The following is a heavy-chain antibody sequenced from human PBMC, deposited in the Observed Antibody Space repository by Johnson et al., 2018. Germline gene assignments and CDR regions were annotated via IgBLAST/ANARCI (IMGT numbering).Heavy chain of an antibody. J-gene: IGHJ1*01. CDR1: GFTVSGDY. Sequence: VQLVQSGGGLVQPGGSLRLSCAASGFTVSGDYMNWVRQAPGKGLEWVSVIYSEGSTNYADSVKGRFTVTRDESQKTLFLQMSGLRAEAKAVYFCATGHYLAGTTYSQHWGQGTLVTVSS. V-gene: IGHV3-66*01. CDR2: IYSEGST. CDR3: ATGHYLAGTTYSQH. D-gene: IGHD1-7*01.